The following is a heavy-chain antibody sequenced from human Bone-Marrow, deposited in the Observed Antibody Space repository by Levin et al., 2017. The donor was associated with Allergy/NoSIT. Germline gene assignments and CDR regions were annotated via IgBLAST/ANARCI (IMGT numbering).Heavy chain of an antibody. Sequence: PGESLKISCEASGFTFRDYWMGWVRQAPGEGLEWVANINKDESERQYLDSVKGRFTLSRDNAKNSMYLQMSSLRVEDTAVYYCARYGMSGTFDFWGQGTLVTVSS. J-gene: IGHJ4*02. D-gene: IGHD1-7*01. CDR3: ARYGMSGTFDF. CDR1: GFTFRDYW. CDR2: INKDESER. V-gene: IGHV3-7*01.